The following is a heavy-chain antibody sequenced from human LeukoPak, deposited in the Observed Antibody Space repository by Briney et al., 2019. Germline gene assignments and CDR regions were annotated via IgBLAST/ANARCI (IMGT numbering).Heavy chain of an antibody. Sequence: SETLSLTCAVYGGSFSGYYWSWIRQPPGKGLEWIGEINHSGSTNYNPSLKSRVTISVDTSKNQFSLKLSSVTAEDTAVYYCARDNIVVGPFDYWGQGTLVTVSS. J-gene: IGHJ4*02. D-gene: IGHD3-22*01. CDR2: INHSGST. CDR1: GGSFSGYY. V-gene: IGHV4-34*01. CDR3: ARDNIVVGPFDY.